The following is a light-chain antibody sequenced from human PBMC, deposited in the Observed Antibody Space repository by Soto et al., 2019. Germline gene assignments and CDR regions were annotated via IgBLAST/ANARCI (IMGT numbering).Light chain of an antibody. CDR2: GAS. CDR3: QHYNNWPPWT. V-gene: IGKV3-15*01. Sequence: IVLTQSPDTLSLSPGESATLSCRASQSVRSNLAWYQQKPGQAPRLLIYGASTRATGIPARFSGSGSGTEFTLTISSLQSEDFAVYYCQHYNNWPPWTFGQGTKVDIK. J-gene: IGKJ1*01. CDR1: QSVRSN.